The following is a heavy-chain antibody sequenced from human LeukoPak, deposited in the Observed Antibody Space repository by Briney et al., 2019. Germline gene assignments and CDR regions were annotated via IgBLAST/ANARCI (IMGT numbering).Heavy chain of an antibody. Sequence: SETLSLTCTISGDSISTHYWTWIRQSPGKGLEWIGYVSSIGLTNYNPSLKSRVTISVDTSKNHFSLRLRSLTAAETAVYYCARDLTTVTKGFDIWGQGTVVTVSS. CDR1: GDSISTHY. V-gene: IGHV4-59*11. D-gene: IGHD2-8*01. CDR2: VSSIGLT. J-gene: IGHJ3*02. CDR3: ARDLTTVTKGFDI.